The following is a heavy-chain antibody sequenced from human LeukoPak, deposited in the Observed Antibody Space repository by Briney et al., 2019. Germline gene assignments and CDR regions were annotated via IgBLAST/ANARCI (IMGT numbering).Heavy chain of an antibody. CDR3: ARRCTSSWCFDY. CDR1: GGSISNYY. V-gene: IGHV4-4*07. J-gene: IGHJ4*02. CDR2: IHTTGGT. D-gene: IGHD6-13*01. Sequence: SETLSLTCTVSGGSISNYYWSWIRQPAGKGLEWIGRIHTTGGTNYNPSLKSRVTMSVDTSNNQFSPKLSSVTAADTAMYYCARRCTSSWCFDYWGQGTLVSVSS.